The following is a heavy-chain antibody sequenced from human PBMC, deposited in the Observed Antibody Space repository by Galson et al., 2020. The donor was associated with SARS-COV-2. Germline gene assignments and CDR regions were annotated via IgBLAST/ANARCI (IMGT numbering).Heavy chain of an antibody. Sequence: SETLSLTCTVSGDSIISESDHWGWIRQPPGKGLEWIGRIYSSGNTYYNSPIKSRVTISVDTSKNQFSLKVTSVTATDTAIYYCARGGGYSSSSIDYWGQGTLVTVSS. D-gene: IGHD6-6*01. V-gene: IGHV4-39*01. J-gene: IGHJ4*02. CDR1: GDSIISESDH. CDR3: ARGGGYSSSSIDY. CDR2: IYSSGNT.